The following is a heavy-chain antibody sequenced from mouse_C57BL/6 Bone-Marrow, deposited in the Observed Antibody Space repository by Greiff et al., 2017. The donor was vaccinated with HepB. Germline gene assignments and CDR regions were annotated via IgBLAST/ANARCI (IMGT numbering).Heavy chain of an antibody. CDR3: ARSFTTNLYYFDD. CDR1: GYTFTSYG. V-gene: IGHV1-81*01. Sequence: QVQLQQSGAELARPGASVKLSCKASGYTFTSYGISWVKQRTGQGLEWIGEIYPRSGNTYYNEKFKGKATLTADKSSSTAYMELRSLTSEDSAVYFCARSFTTNLYYFDDWGQGTTLTVSS. J-gene: IGHJ2*01. D-gene: IGHD1-1*01. CDR2: IYPRSGNT.